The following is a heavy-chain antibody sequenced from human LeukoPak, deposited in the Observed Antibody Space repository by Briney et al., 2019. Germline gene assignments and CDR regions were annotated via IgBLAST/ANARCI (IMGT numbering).Heavy chain of an antibody. J-gene: IGHJ4*01. D-gene: IGHD3-22*01. Sequence: ASVKVSCKASGGTFSSYAISWVRQAPGQGLEWMGGIISIFGTANYAQKFQGRVTITADESTSTAYMELSSLRSEDTAVYYCATKTHYFDNSGYPFDYWGQGTLVTVSS. V-gene: IGHV1-69*13. CDR3: ATKTHYFDNSGYPFDY. CDR2: IISIFGTA. CDR1: GGTFSSYA.